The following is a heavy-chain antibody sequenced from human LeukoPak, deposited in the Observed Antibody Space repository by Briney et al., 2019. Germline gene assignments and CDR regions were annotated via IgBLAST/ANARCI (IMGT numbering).Heavy chain of an antibody. CDR3: ASDSGWQGHWFDP. D-gene: IGHD6-19*01. J-gene: IGHJ5*02. V-gene: IGHV4-59*01. CDR2: IYYSGST. Sequence: SETLSLTCTVSGGSISSYYWSWIRQPPGKGLEWIGYIYYSGSTNYNPSLKSRVTISVDTSKNQFSLKLSSVTAADTAVYYCASDSGWQGHWFDPWGQGTLVTVSS. CDR1: GGSISSYY.